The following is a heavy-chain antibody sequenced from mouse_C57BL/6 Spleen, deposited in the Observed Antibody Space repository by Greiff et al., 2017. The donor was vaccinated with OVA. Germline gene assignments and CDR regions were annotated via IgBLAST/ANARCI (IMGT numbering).Heavy chain of an antibody. Sequence: QVQLQQSGAELVRPGASVKLSCKASGYTFTDYYINWVKQRPGQGLEWIARIYPGSGNTYYNEKFKGKATLTAEKSSSTAYMQLSSLTSEDSAVYFCASSREFHMDYWGQGTSVTVSS. J-gene: IGHJ4*01. D-gene: IGHD1-1*01. CDR3: ASSREFHMDY. V-gene: IGHV1-76*01. CDR2: IYPGSGNT. CDR1: GYTFTDYY.